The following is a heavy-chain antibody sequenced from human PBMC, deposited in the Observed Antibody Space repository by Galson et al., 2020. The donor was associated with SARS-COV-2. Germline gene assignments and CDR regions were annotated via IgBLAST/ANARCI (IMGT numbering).Heavy chain of an antibody. Sequence: ASVKISCKPSGYNSTGYFIYWVRQAPGQALEWMGKTNPNSGVTNSAQKFQGRVTMTRATSTNTAYMDLSSLTSDDTAVYFCARVDWGSPDYWGQGTRVTVSS. CDR3: ARVDWGSPDY. D-gene: IGHD7-27*01. J-gene: IGHJ4*02. CDR1: GYNSTGYF. CDR2: TNPNSGVT. V-gene: IGHV1-2*02.